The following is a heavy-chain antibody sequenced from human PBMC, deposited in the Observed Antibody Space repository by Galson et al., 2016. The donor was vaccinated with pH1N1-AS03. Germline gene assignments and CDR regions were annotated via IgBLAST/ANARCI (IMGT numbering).Heavy chain of an antibody. CDR2: IGGRLNKT. CDR1: GFSFNNYA. V-gene: IGHV3-23*01. CDR3: AKMGSTTGNDY. Sequence: SLRLSCAASGFSFNNYAMSWVRQAPGNGLEWVSSIGGRLNKTDYADSVKGRFTISRDNPKNTLYLQMNTLRADDTAVYYCAKMGSTTGNDYWGQGTLVTVSS. D-gene: IGHD1-1*01. J-gene: IGHJ4*02.